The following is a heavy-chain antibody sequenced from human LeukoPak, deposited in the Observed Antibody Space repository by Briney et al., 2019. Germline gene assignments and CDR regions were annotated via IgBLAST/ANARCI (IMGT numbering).Heavy chain of an antibody. Sequence: GSLRLSCAASGFTFSSYGMHWVRQAPGKGLDWVANIKRDGSEKYYVDSVKGRFTISRDNAKNSLYLQMNSLRAEDTAVYYCARGRTVDYWGQGTLVTVSS. CDR2: IKRDGSEK. D-gene: IGHD1/OR15-1a*01. CDR1: GFTFSSYG. CDR3: ARGRTVDY. V-gene: IGHV3-7*01. J-gene: IGHJ4*02.